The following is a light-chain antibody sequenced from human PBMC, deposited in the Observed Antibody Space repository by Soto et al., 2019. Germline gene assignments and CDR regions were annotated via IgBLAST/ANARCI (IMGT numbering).Light chain of an antibody. CDR3: ATGDDSLMGGF. CDR1: NSNIGSNT. CDR2: YDN. Sequence: QLVLTQPPSASGTPGQRVTISCSGSNSNIGSNTVNWYQQLPGTAPKLLIYYDNLRPSGVPDRISGSKSGTSASLAISGLHWGVGVIFYGATGDDSLMGGFFGTGP. V-gene: IGLV1-44*01. J-gene: IGLJ1*01.